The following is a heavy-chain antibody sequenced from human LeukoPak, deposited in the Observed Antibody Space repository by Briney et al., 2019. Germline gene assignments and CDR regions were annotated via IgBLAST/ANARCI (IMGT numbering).Heavy chain of an antibody. J-gene: IGHJ4*02. CDR3: AKDHESDGYPCLDH. CDR2: ISSSSSTI. D-gene: IGHD3-22*01. Sequence: GGSLRLSCAASGFTFSIYSMNWVRQAPGKGLEWVSYISSSSSTIYYADSVKGRFTISRDNAKNSLYLQMNSLRAEDTAVYYCAKDHESDGYPCLDHWGLGTLVTVSS. CDR1: GFTFSIYS. V-gene: IGHV3-48*01.